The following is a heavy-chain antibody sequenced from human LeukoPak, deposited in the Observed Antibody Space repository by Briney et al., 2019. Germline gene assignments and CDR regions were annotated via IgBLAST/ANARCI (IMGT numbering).Heavy chain of an antibody. Sequence: GGSLRLSCAASGFTFSSYWMSWVRQAPGKGLEWVANIKQDGSEKYYVDSVKGRFTISRDNAKNSLYLQMNSLRAEDTAVYYCASLMSGSYFDYWGQGTLVTVSS. D-gene: IGHD1-26*01. CDR2: IKQDGSEK. CDR1: GFTFSSYW. CDR3: ASLMSGSYFDY. J-gene: IGHJ4*02. V-gene: IGHV3-7*01.